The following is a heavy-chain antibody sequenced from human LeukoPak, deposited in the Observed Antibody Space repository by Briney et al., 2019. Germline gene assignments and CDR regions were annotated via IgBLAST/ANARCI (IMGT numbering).Heavy chain of an antibody. CDR3: ARDRGEGIVGTFDY. V-gene: IGHV4-59*11. CDR1: GDSISNHY. D-gene: IGHD1-26*01. Sequence: SETLSLTCTVSGDSISNHYWSWIRQPPGKGLVWIGYIFYSGNTHYNPSLKSLVTMSVDTSKNQFSLRLSSVTPADTAVYYCARDRGEGIVGTFDYWGQGTLVTVSS. CDR2: IFYSGNT. J-gene: IGHJ4*02.